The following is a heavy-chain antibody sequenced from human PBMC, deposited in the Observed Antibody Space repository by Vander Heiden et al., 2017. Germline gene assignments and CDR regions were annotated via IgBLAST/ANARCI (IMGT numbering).Heavy chain of an antibody. CDR1: GFTFSSYA. D-gene: IGHD6-19*01. CDR2: ISGNGDYT. J-gene: IGHJ4*02. V-gene: IGHV3-23*01. Sequence: EVQVLESGGGLVQPGGSLRLSCAASGFTFSSYAMSWVRQAPGKGLEWVSTISGNGDYTYYADSVKGRFTISRDNSRNTLNLQMNSLRAEDTAVYYCAKKRQWLVDFDYWGQGTLVTVSS. CDR3: AKKRQWLVDFDY.